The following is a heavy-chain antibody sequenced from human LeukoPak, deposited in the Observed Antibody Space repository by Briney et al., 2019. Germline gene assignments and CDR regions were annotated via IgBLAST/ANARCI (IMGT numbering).Heavy chain of an antibody. D-gene: IGHD1-26*01. V-gene: IGHV4-59*08. J-gene: IGHJ4*02. Sequence: SETLSLTCTVSGGSISSYYWSWIRQPPGKGLEWIGYIYYSGSTNYNPSLKSRVTISVDTSKNQFSLKLSSVTAADTAVYYCARNLIVGATQDYFDYWGQGTLVTVSS. CDR3: ARNLIVGATQDYFDY. CDR1: GGSISSYY. CDR2: IYYSGST.